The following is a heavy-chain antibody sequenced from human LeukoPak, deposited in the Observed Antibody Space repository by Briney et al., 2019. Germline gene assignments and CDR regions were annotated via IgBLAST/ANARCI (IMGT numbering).Heavy chain of an antibody. CDR1: GGSISSGSYY. CDR2: IYTSGST. J-gene: IGHJ2*01. V-gene: IGHV4-61*02. Sequence: SETLSLTCTVSGGSISSGSYYWSWIRQPAGTGLEWIGRIYTSGSTNYNPSLKSRVTISVDTSKNQFSLKLSSVTAADTAVYYCARDFTLPYGGNWYFDLWGRGTLVTVSS. D-gene: IGHD4-23*01. CDR3: ARDFTLPYGGNWYFDL.